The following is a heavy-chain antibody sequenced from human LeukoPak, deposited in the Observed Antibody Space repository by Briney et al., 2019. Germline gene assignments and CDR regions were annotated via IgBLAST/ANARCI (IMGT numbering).Heavy chain of an antibody. CDR2: INPNSGGT. Sequence: ASVTVSFKASGYTFTGYYMHWVRQAPGQGLEWMGWINPNSGGTNYAQKFQGRVTMTRDTSISTAYMELSRLRSDDTAVYYCAREGWNRPGLVEERSNDAFDIWGQGTMVTVSS. CDR3: AREGWNRPGLVEERSNDAFDI. J-gene: IGHJ3*02. V-gene: IGHV1-2*02. D-gene: IGHD1-1*01. CDR1: GYTFTGYY.